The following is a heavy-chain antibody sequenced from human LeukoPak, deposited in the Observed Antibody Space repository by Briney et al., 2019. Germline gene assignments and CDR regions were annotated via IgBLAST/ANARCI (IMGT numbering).Heavy chain of an antibody. CDR3: ARHVRTEGVVHFDY. V-gene: IGHV5-51*01. CDR1: GYSFTSYW. CDR2: IYPADSDT. J-gene: IGHJ4*02. D-gene: IGHD3-3*01. Sequence: GESLKISCKGSGYSFTSYWIAWVRQMPGNGLEWMGIIYPADSDTRYSLSFQGQVTISADKSISTAYLQWSSLKASDTAMYYCARHVRTEGVVHFDYWGQGTLVTVSS.